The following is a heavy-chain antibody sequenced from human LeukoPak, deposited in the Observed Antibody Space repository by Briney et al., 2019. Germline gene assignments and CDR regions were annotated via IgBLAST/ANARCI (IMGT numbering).Heavy chain of an antibody. CDR2: ISWDGGST. Sequence: SGGSLRLSCAASGFTFDDYTMHWVRQAPGKGLEWVSLISWDGGSTYYADSVKGRFTISRDSSKNSLYLQMNSLRTEDTALYYCAKEKYGYKYFDYWGQGTLVTVSS. J-gene: IGHJ4*02. CDR3: AKEKYGYKYFDY. V-gene: IGHV3-43*01. CDR1: GFTFDDYT. D-gene: IGHD5-24*01.